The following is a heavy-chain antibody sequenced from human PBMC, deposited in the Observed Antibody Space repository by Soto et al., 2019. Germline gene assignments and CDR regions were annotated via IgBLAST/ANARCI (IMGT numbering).Heavy chain of an antibody. V-gene: IGHV4-39*01. J-gene: IGHJ6*02. CDR3: ARASSSWYYGMDV. Sequence: SETLSLTCTVSGGSISSSSYYWGWIRQPPGKGLEWIGSIYYSGSTYYNPSLKSRVTISVDTSKNQFSLKLSSVTAADTAVYYCARASSSWYYGMDVCGQGTTVTVSS. CDR1: GGSISSSSYY. D-gene: IGHD6-13*01. CDR2: IYYSGST.